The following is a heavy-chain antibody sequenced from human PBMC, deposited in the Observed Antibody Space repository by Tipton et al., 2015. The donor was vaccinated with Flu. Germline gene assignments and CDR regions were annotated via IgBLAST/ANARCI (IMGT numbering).Heavy chain of an antibody. D-gene: IGHD1-26*01. CDR2: SSPTTT. CDR3: ARGSRIGASRTVDF. V-gene: IGHV1-46*01. J-gene: IGHJ4*02. CDR1: GYTFTSYY. Sequence: QLVQSGAEVKKPGASVKVSCKASGYTFTSYYIHWVRQAPGQGLEWMGMSSPTTTIHAQKFQGRVTMTSDTSTSTVYMELSSLRSEDTAVYFCARGSRIGASRTVDFWGQGTLVTVSS.